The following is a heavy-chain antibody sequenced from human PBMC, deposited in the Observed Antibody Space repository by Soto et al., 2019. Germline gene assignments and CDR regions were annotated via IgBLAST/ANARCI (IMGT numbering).Heavy chain of an antibody. J-gene: IGHJ4*02. CDR1: GYTLTELS. V-gene: IGHV1-24*01. Sequence: GASVKVSCKVSGYTLTELSMDWLRHAPGKGLEWMGGFDTEDGEKIYAQKFNGTVNMTEDTSKHTAYIHMSRPRSEDTDVYYCATRNEVTAGYFDYWGQGTLVTVSS. CDR3: ATRNEVTAGYFDY. D-gene: IGHD6-25*01. CDR2: FDTEDGEK.